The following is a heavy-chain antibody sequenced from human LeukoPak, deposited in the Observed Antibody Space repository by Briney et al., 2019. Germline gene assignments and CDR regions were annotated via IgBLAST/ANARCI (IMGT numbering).Heavy chain of an antibody. D-gene: IGHD3-10*01. Sequence: ASVKVSCKASGYTFTSYGISWVRQAPGQGLEWMGWISAYNGNTNYAQKFQGRVTMTRDKSIRTAYMELSRLTSDDTAVYYCARNIWFGESADAFDIWGQGTMVTVSS. CDR2: ISAYNGNT. J-gene: IGHJ3*02. CDR1: GYTFTSYG. CDR3: ARNIWFGESADAFDI. V-gene: IGHV1-18*01.